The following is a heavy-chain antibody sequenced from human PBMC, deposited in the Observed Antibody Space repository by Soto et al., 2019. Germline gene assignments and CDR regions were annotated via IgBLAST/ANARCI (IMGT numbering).Heavy chain of an antibody. CDR3: ARVGDFLGHYYYYGMDV. Sequence: SDTLSLTCAVYCGSFSGYYWSWIRQPPGKGLEWIGEINHSGSTNYNPSLKSRVTISVDTSKNQFSLKLSSVTAADTAVYYCARVGDFLGHYYYYGMDVWGQGTTVTVSS. CDR1: CGSFSGYY. V-gene: IGHV4-34*01. CDR2: INHSGST. J-gene: IGHJ6*02. D-gene: IGHD2-21*01.